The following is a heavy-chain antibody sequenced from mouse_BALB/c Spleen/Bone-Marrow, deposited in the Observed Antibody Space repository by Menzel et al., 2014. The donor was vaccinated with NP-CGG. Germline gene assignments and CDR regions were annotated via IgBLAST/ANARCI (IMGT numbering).Heavy chain of an antibody. V-gene: IGHV14-3*02. D-gene: IGHD2-14*01. Sequence: VQLQPSGAELVKPGASVKLSCTASGFNIKDTYMHWVKQRPKQGLEWIGRIDPANGNTRYDPKFQGKATITADTSSNTAYLQLSSLTSEDTAVYYCAKYWYGWDIDVWGAGTTVTVSS. CDR1: GFNIKDTY. CDR2: IDPANGNT. CDR3: AKYWYGWDIDV. J-gene: IGHJ1*01.